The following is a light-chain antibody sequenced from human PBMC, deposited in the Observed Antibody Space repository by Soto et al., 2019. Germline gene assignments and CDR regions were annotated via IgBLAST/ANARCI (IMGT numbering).Light chain of an antibody. CDR1: QSVAANY. CDR2: GAS. CDR3: HQYGTAPLT. Sequence: VVLPQSPGTLSLSPGERATLSCRASQSVAANYLAWYQQKRGQAPSLLIYGASSRATGIPDRFSGSGSGTDFTLTISRLEPEDFSVYYCHQYGTAPLTFGPGTKVDIK. V-gene: IGKV3-20*01. J-gene: IGKJ3*01.